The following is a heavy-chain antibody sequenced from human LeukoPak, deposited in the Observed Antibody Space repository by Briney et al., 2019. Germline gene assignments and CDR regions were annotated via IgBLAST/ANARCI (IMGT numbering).Heavy chain of an antibody. Sequence: SETLSLTCTVSGGSISSYSWSWIRQPPGKGLEGIGYVYYSGSTNYNPALKSRVTISADTSKKQFSLKLCSVTASDTAVYYCARHLSGDYVWFDPWGQGTLVTVSS. V-gene: IGHV4-59*08. J-gene: IGHJ5*02. D-gene: IGHD4-17*01. CDR2: VYYSGST. CDR1: GGSISSYS. CDR3: ARHLSGDYVWFDP.